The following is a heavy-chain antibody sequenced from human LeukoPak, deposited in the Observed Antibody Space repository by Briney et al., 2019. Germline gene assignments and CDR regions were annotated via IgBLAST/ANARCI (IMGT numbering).Heavy chain of an antibody. CDR1: GFIFSHYG. V-gene: IGHV3-33*05. CDR2: IQNDASTR. Sequence: PGGSLRLSCTASGFIFSHYGMHWVRQAPGKGLEWVTVIQNDASTRNYVDSVKGRFTISRDNSENTVFLQMDSLRVEDTAVYYCARELSQIVWGGLVYGGQGTLVSVSS. D-gene: IGHD2-21*01. J-gene: IGHJ4*02. CDR3: ARELSQIVWGGLVY.